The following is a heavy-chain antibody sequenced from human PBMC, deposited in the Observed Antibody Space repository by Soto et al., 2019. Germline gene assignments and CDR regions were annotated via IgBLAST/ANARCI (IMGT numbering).Heavy chain of an antibody. CDR2: IGGSVSTI. CDR1: GFTFSSYS. CDR3: VSRGIVGGLWDY. Sequence: EVQLVESGGGLVQPGGSLRLSCAASGFTFSSYSMNWVRQAPGKGLEWVSHIGGSVSTIYYADSVKGRFTISRDNAKNSLYLQINSLRDEDTAVYYCVSRGIVGGLWDYWVQGTLVTVSS. D-gene: IGHD1-26*01. V-gene: IGHV3-48*02. J-gene: IGHJ4*02.